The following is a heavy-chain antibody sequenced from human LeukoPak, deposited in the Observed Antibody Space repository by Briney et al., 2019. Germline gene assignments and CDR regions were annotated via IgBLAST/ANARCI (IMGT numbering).Heavy chain of an antibody. CDR3: ARDLYSDFWSGYSCFDY. D-gene: IGHD3-3*01. CDR1: GYTFTSYG. CDR2: ISACNGNT. Sequence: GASVKVSCKASGYTFTSYGISWVRQAPGQGLEWMGWISACNGNTNYAQKLQGRVTMTTDTSTSTAYMELRSLRSDDTAVYYCARDLYSDFWSGYSCFDYWGQGTLVTVSS. V-gene: IGHV1-18*01. J-gene: IGHJ4*02.